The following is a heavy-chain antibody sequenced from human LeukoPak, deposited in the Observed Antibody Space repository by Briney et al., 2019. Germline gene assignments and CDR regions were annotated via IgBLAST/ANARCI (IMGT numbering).Heavy chain of an antibody. V-gene: IGHV3-7*01. CDR2: IKQDGSEK. CDR3: AKQYYDSSLDY. D-gene: IGHD3-22*01. Sequence: GGSLRLSCAASGFTFSGYWMTWVRQAPGKGLEWVANIKQDGSEKYYVDSVKGRFTISRDNAKNSLYLQMNSLRAEDTAVYYCAKQYYDSSLDYWGQGTLVTVSS. CDR1: GFTFSGYW. J-gene: IGHJ4*02.